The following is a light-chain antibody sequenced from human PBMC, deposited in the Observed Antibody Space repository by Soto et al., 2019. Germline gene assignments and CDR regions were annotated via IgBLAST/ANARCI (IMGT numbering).Light chain of an antibody. J-gene: IGKJ3*01. CDR3: QQRSNWPPLFT. V-gene: IGKV3-11*01. CDR2: SVS. CDR1: QSVGSN. Sequence: EIVLTQSPATLSLSPGERATLSCRASQSVGSNLAWYQHKPGQAPRLLIYSVSNRATGIPARISGSGSGTDFTLTISSLEPDDFAVYYCQQRSNWPPLFTFGPGTRVDIK.